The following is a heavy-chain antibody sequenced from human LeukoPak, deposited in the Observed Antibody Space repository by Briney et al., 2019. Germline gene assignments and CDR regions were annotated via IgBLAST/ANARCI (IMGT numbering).Heavy chain of an antibody. CDR1: GFTFSSSA. D-gene: IGHD3-10*01. J-gene: IGHJ4*02. CDR2: ISGSGTST. Sequence: PGGSLRLSCAASGFTFSSSAMTWVRQAPGKGLEWVSGISGSGTSTFYADSVKGRFTISGDNSKNTLYLQMTSLRAEDTAVYYCAKSGSSWFGVYWGQGTLVTVSS. V-gene: IGHV3-23*01. CDR3: AKSGSSWFGVY.